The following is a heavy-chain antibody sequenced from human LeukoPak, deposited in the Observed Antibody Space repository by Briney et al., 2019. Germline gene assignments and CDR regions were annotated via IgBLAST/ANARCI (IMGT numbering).Heavy chain of an antibody. Sequence: GASVKVSCKASGYTFTSYATNWVRQAPGQGLEWMGWINTNTGNPTYAQGFTGRFVFSLDTSVSTAYLQICSLKAEDTAVYYCASGETYYYGPGSTPYYYYGMDVWGKGTTVTVSS. CDR3: ASGETYYYGPGSTPYYYYGMDV. J-gene: IGHJ6*04. CDR1: GYTFTSYA. CDR2: INTNTGNP. V-gene: IGHV7-4-1*01. D-gene: IGHD3-10*01.